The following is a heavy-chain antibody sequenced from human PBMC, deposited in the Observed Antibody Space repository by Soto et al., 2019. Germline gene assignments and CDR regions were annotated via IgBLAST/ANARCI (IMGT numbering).Heavy chain of an antibody. CDR1: GFTFSSYS. V-gene: IGHV4-34*01. CDR3: ARHGGYYFDY. Sequence: PVGSLRLSCAASGFTFSSYSMNWIRQPPGKGLEWIGELYQGLSIIYNPSLESRVTISGDSSKNQFSLKLRSVTAADTAVYYCARHGGYYFDYWGQGTLVTVSS. D-gene: IGHD3-16*01. J-gene: IGHJ4*02. CDR2: LYQGLSI.